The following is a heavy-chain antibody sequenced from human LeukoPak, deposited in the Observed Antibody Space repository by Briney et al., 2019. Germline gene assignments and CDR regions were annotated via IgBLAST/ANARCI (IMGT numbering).Heavy chain of an antibody. J-gene: IGHJ4*02. CDR3: TRRRVRPGIAAAFDY. CDR2: IRSKAYGGTT. V-gene: IGHV3-49*03. Sequence: GGSLRLSCTASGFTFGDYAMSWFSQAPGKGLEWVGFIRSKAYGGTTGYAASVKGRFTISRDDSKSIAYLQMNSLKTEDTAVYYCTRRRVRPGIAAAFDYWGQGTLVTVSS. CDR1: GFTFGDYA. D-gene: IGHD6-13*01.